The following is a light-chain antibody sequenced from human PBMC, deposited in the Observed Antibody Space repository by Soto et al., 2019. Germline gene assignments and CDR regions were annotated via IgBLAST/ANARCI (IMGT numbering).Light chain of an antibody. Sequence: EIVLTQSTGTLSLSPGERATLSCRASRSVSSSYLAWYQQKPGQAPRLLIYGASIRATGIPDRFSGSGAGTDFTLTISRLEPEDFAVYYCQQYGSSPAITFGQETQLEIK. J-gene: IGKJ5*01. CDR1: RSVSSSY. CDR3: QQYGSSPAIT. V-gene: IGKV3-20*01. CDR2: GAS.